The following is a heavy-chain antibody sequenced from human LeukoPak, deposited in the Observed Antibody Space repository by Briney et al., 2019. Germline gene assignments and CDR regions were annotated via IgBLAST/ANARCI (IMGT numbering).Heavy chain of an antibody. CDR1: GFTFSSYA. J-gene: IGHJ4*02. D-gene: IGHD2-2*02. CDR3: ARAWSLYQLLYGEGY. CDR2: ISYDGSNK. Sequence: QPGRSLRLSCAASGFTFSSYAMHWVRQAPGKGLEWVAVISYDGSNKYYADSVKGRFTISRDNSKNTLYLQMNSLRAEDTAVYYCARAWSLYQLLYGEGYWGQGTLVTVSS. V-gene: IGHV3-30-3*01.